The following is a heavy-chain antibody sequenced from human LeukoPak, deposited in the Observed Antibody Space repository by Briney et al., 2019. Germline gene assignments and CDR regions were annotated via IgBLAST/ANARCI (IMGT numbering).Heavy chain of an antibody. V-gene: IGHV1-18*04. CDR2: ISAYNGNT. CDR3: VMNDYGGNSG. Sequence: ASVKVSCKESGYTFTSYYMHWVRQAPGQGLEWMGWISAYNGNTNYAQKLQGRVTMTTDTSTSTAYMELRSLRSDDTAVYYCVMNDYGGNSGWGQGTMVTVSS. J-gene: IGHJ3*01. CDR1: GYTFTSYY. D-gene: IGHD4-23*01.